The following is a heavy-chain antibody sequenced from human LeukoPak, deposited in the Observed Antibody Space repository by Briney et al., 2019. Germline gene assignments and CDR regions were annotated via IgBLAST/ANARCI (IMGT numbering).Heavy chain of an antibody. CDR1: GYTFTSCG. CDR3: ARDNRGDVEYFQY. J-gene: IGHJ1*01. CDR2: ISAYNVNT. D-gene: IGHD1-14*01. Sequence: GASVKVSCKASGYTFTSCGISWVRQAPGQGLEWMGWISAYNVNTNYAQKFQGRVTMTTDTSTSTAYMELRSLRSDDTDVYYSARDNRGDVEYFQYWGQGTLVTVSS. V-gene: IGHV1-18*01.